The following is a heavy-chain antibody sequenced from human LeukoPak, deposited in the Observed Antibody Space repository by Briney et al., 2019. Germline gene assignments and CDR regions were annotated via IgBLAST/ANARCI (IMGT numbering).Heavy chain of an antibody. CDR3: ARHATNTMIVVAPPPENAFDI. J-gene: IGHJ3*02. CDR2: IYTSGST. CDR1: GGSISSGSYY. Sequence: SETLSLTCTVSGGSISSGSYYWSWIRQPAGKGLEWIGRIYTSGSTNYNPSLKSRVTISVDTSKNQFSLKLSSVTAADTAVYYCARHATNTMIVVAPPPENAFDIWGQGTMVTVSS. V-gene: IGHV4-61*02. D-gene: IGHD3-22*01.